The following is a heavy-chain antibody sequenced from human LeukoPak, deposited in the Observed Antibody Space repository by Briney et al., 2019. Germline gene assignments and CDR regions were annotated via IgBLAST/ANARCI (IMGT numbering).Heavy chain of an antibody. CDR2: IYSGGST. CDR1: GFTVSSNY. J-gene: IGHJ4*02. D-gene: IGHD3-22*01. CDR3: AKEEDYYDSSGPDY. V-gene: IGHV3-66*01. Sequence: PGGSLRLSCAASGFTVSSNYMSWVRQAPGKGLEWVSVIYSGGSTYYADSVKGRFTISRDNSKNTLYLQMNSLRAEDTAVYYCAKEEDYYDSSGPDYWGQGTLVTVSS.